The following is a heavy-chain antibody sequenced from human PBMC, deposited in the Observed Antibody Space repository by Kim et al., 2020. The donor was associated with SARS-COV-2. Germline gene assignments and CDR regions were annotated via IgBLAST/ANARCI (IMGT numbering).Heavy chain of an antibody. D-gene: IGHD3-3*01. V-gene: IGHV3-33*01. Sequence: GGSLRLSCAASGFTFSSYGMHWVRQAPGKGLEWVAVIWYDGSNKYYADSVKGRFTISRDNSKNTLYLQMNSLRAEDTAVYYCARGPRNYDFWSGYEGEDDAFDIWGQGTMVTVSS. J-gene: IGHJ3*02. CDR2: IWYDGSNK. CDR1: GFTFSSYG. CDR3: ARGPRNYDFWSGYEGEDDAFDI.